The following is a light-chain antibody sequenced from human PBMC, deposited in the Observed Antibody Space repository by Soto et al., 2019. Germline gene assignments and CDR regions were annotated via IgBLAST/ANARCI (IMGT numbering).Light chain of an antibody. J-gene: IGKJ5*01. CDR2: GAS. V-gene: IGKV3-20*01. CDR3: QKSGGSPPGNA. CDR1: QSVSSTY. Sequence: EIVLTQSPGTLSLSPGERATLSCRASQSVSSTYLAWYQQKPGQAPSLLIYGASSRATGIPDRFSGSGSGTDFTLSLSSLEPEDSAVYYSQKSGGSPPGNAFGQGTRLEIK.